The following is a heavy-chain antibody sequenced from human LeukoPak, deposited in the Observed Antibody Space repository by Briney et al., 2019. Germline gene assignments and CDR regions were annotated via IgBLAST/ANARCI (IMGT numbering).Heavy chain of an antibody. CDR3: ASVLQQFYFDY. CDR2: IIPILGIA. D-gene: IGHD6-13*01. CDR1: GGTFSSYA. J-gene: IGHJ4*02. V-gene: IGHV1-69*04. Sequence: GASVKVFCKASGGTFSSYAISWVRQAPGQGLEWMGRIIPILGIANYAQKFQGRVTITADKSTSTAYMELSSLRSEDTAVYYCASVLQQFYFDYWGQGTLVTVSS.